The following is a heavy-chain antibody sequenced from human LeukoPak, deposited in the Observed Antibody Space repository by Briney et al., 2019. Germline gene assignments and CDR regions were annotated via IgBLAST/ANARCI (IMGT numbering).Heavy chain of an antibody. CDR1: GFTFSSYA. J-gene: IGHJ4*02. CDR2: ISGSGGST. CDR3: AKAASYYYDSSGCPLY. Sequence: PGGSLRLSCAASGFTFSSYAMSWVRQAPGKGLEWVSAISGSGGSTYYADSVKGRFTISRDNSKNTLYLQMNSPRAEDTAVYYCAKAASYYYDSSGCPLYWGQGTLVTVSS. D-gene: IGHD3-22*01. V-gene: IGHV3-23*01.